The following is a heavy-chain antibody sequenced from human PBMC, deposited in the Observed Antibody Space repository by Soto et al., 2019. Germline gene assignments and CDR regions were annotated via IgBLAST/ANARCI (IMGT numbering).Heavy chain of an antibody. V-gene: IGHV3-48*01. CDR1: GVPCANYG. Sequence: RLWKAAAGVPCANYGVSWILPTQGKGLEWVSYISSSSSTIYYADSVKGRFTISRDNSKNTLYLQMNSLRAEDTAVYYCARDRYLGHGLVVTLPHDAFDIWGQGTMVTVSS. D-gene: IGHD2-15*01. CDR3: ARDRYLGHGLVVTLPHDAFDI. CDR2: ISSSSSTI. J-gene: IGHJ3*02.